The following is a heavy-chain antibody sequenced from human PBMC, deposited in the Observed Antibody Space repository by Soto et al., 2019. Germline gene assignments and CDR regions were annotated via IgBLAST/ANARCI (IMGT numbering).Heavy chain of an antibody. D-gene: IGHD4-17*01. CDR2: ISSNGGST. CDR3: VKDYGDYDFVAPWFDP. J-gene: IGHJ5*02. Sequence: PGGSLRLSCSASGFTFSSYAMHWVRQAPGKGLEYVSAISSNGGSTYYADSVKGRFTISRDNSKNTLYLQMSSLRAEDTAVYYCVKDYGDYDFVAPWFDPWGQGTLVTVSS. CDR1: GFTFSSYA. V-gene: IGHV3-64D*06.